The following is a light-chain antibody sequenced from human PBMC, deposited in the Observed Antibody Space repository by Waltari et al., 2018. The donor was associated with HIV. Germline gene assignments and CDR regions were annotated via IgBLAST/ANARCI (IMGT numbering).Light chain of an antibody. V-gene: IGLV2-14*01. CDR2: EVS. CDR3: SSYTSSSTLYV. CDR1: SSDVGGYNY. Sequence: QSALTQPASVSGSPGQSITISCTGTSSDVGGYNYVSWYHQHPGKAPKLMIYEVSNRPSGVSNRFSGSNSGNTASLTISGLQAEDEADYYCSSYTSSSTLYVFGTGTKVTVL. J-gene: IGLJ1*01.